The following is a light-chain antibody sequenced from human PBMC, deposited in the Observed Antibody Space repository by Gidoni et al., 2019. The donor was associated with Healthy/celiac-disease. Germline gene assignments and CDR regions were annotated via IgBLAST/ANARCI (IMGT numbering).Light chain of an antibody. CDR3: QQSYSTSWT. Sequence: IPMTQSPAPLSAAVGDRVTITCRASQSISSYLNWYQQKPGKAPKLLIYAASSLQSGVPSRFSGSGSGTDFTLTISSLQPEDFATYYCQQSYSTSWTFGQGTKVEIK. CDR1: QSISSY. J-gene: IGKJ1*01. V-gene: IGKV1-39*01. CDR2: AAS.